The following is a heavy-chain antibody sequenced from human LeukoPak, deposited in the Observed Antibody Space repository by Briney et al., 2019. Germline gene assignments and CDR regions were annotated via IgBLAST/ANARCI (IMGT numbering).Heavy chain of an antibody. CDR1: GYTFTSYD. CDR3: ARGPPTWGYDH. J-gene: IGHJ4*02. V-gene: IGHV1-8*01. CDR2: MSPNSGDT. Sequence: GASVKVSCKASGYTFTSYDFNWVRQATGQRPEWMGWMSPNSGDTGYAQKFQDRVTMTRNTSISTAYMELSSLRSDDTAVYYCARGPPTWGYDHWGPGTLVTVSS. D-gene: IGHD7-27*01.